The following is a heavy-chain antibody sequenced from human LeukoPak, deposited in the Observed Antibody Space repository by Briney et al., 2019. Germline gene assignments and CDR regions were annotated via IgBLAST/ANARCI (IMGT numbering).Heavy chain of an antibody. CDR2: INSDGRTT. D-gene: IGHD5-24*01. Sequence: TGGSLRLSCVASGFTFGTYWMHWVRQAPGKGLLWVSRINSDGRTTNYADSVRGRFTISRDNARNTLYLQMNSLRDDDTAVYYCVTAGNYRFDNWGQGTLVTASS. V-gene: IGHV3-74*01. CDR1: GFTFGTYW. CDR3: VTAGNYRFDN. J-gene: IGHJ4*02.